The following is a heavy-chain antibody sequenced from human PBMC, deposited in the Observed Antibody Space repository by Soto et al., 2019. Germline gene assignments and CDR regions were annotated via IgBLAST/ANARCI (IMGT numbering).Heavy chain of an antibody. V-gene: IGHV5-10-1*01. Sequence: GESLKISCNGSGYSFTSYWISWVRQMPGKGLEWMGRIDPSDSYTNYSPSFQGHVIMSADKSITTAYLQWSSLKASDTAIYYCERNSRDDYYYYGMDVWGQGTMVTVYS. CDR1: GYSFTSYW. CDR3: ERNSRDDYYYYGMDV. CDR2: IDPSDSYT. D-gene: IGHD4-4*01. J-gene: IGHJ6*02.